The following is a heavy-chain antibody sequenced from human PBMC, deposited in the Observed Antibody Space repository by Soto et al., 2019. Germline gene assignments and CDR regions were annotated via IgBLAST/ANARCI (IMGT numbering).Heavy chain of an antibody. Sequence: SETLSLTCVVSGGSISSTNWWTWVRQPPGKRLEWIGEIYHNGSPTYSPSLRGRATISVDKSNNQFSLRLRSVTAADTAVYYCARQGSSDFRIDYWSQGALVTVS. CDR3: ARQGSSDFRIDY. J-gene: IGHJ4*02. V-gene: IGHV4-4*02. CDR2: IYHNGSP. CDR1: GGSISSTNW. D-gene: IGHD3-3*01.